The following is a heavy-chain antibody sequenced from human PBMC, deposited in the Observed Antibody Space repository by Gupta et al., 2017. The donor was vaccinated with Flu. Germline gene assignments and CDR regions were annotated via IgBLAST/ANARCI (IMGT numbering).Heavy chain of an antibody. CDR3: GRSEGAFDD. CDR1: GFTFSNYE. Sequence: GFTFSNYEMTWVRQAPGKGLEWLSYITGSVKTRDNADSVKGRFSIARDKAKNSMYMKMNRLRAEDTAVDDCGRSEGAFDDGGQGTLVTVYS. D-gene: IGHD3-16*01. J-gene: IGHJ4*02. CDR2: ITGSVKTR. V-gene: IGHV3-48*03.